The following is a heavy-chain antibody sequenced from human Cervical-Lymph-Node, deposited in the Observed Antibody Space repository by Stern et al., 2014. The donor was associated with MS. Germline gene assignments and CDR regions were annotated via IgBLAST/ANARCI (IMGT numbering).Heavy chain of an antibody. CDR3: ANAEYFGDYFGESLY. CDR1: GFTFGHSG. Sequence: QVQLVESGGAVVQPGKSLRLSCAASGFTFGHSGMHWVRQAPGKGLEWVATISSDGQSKDYADSVKGRFTISRDNSKNTLFLQMKSLRADDTAAYFCANAEYFGDYFGESLYWGQGTLVTVSS. J-gene: IGHJ4*02. CDR2: ISSDGQSK. V-gene: IGHV3-30*18. D-gene: IGHD4-17*01.